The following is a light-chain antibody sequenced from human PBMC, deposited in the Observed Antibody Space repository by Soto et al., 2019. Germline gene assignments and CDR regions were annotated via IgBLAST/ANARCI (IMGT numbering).Light chain of an antibody. CDR3: GSYSSAIFYV. Sequence: QSALPQPASVSGSPGQSITISCTGSSSDIGGSDYVSWYQQHPGKAPKLIIYDVSNRPSGVSNRFSGSKSGNTASLTISGLQAEDEADYYCGSYSSAIFYVFGSGTKVTVL. CDR1: SSDIGGSDY. V-gene: IGLV2-14*03. CDR2: DVS. J-gene: IGLJ1*01.